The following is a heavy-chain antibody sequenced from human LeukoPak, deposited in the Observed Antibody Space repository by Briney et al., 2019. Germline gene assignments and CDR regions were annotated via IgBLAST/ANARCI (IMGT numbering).Heavy chain of an antibody. CDR2: IYTSGST. D-gene: IGHD6-6*01. J-gene: IGHJ4*02. CDR3: ARDAPYSSSGLFDY. Sequence: SETLSLTRTVSGGSISSYYWSWIRQPAGKGLEWIGRIYTSGSTNYNPSLKSRVTMSVDTSKNQFSLKLSSVTAADTAVYYCARDAPYSSSGLFDYWGQGTLVTVSS. V-gene: IGHV4-4*07. CDR1: GGSISSYY.